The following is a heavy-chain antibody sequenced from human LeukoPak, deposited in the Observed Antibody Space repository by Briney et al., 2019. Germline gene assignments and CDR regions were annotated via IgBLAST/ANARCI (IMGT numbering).Heavy chain of an antibody. V-gene: IGHV4-59*10. D-gene: IGHD3-10*01. J-gene: IGHJ5*02. Sequence: PSETLSLTCPVYGGSFSGDYWSWIRPPPGKGLEWIGLIYTCGSTNYNPSLKSRVTMSEDTSKNQFSLKLSSVTAADTAVYYCARGGWFGDPWGQGTLVTVSS. CDR1: GGSFSGDY. CDR2: IYTCGST. CDR3: ARGGWFGDP.